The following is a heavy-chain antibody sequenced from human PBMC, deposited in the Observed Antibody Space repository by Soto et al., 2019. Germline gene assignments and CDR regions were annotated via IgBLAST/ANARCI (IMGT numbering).Heavy chain of an antibody. V-gene: IGHV3-30*18. J-gene: IGHJ6*02. CDR2: ISYDGSNK. D-gene: IGHD5-18*01. Sequence: GGSLRLSCAASGFTFSSYGMHWVRQAPGKGLEWVAVISYDGSNKYYADSVKGRFTISRDNSKNTLYLQMNSLRAEDTAVYYCAKDGPVDTAMVRLYYYYGMDVWGQGTTVTVSS. CDR1: GFTFSSYG. CDR3: AKDGPVDTAMVRLYYYYGMDV.